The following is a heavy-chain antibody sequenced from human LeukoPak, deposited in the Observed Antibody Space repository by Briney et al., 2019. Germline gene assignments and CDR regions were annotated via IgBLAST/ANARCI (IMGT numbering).Heavy chain of an antibody. CDR2: IYYSGST. V-gene: IGHV4-61*01. D-gene: IGHD4-17*01. CDR1: GGSVSSGSYY. J-gene: IGHJ6*02. Sequence: SETLSLTCTVSGGSVSSGSYYWSWIRQPPGKGLEWIGYIYYSGSTNYNPSLKSRVTISVDTSKNQFSLKLSSVTAADTAVYYCAREPTVTHYYGMDVWGQGTTVTVSS. CDR3: AREPTVTHYYGMDV.